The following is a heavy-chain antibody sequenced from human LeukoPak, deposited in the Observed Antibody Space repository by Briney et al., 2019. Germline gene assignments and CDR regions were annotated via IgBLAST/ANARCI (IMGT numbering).Heavy chain of an antibody. CDR2: IYYSGST. CDR1: GGSISSYY. Sequence: SETLSLTCTVSGGSISSYYWSWIRQPPGKGLEWIGYIYYSGSTNYNPSLKSRVTTSVDTSKNQFSLKLSSVTAADTAVYYCARANSGYPPDYWGQGTLVTVSS. J-gene: IGHJ4*02. D-gene: IGHD3-22*01. CDR3: ARANSGYPPDY. V-gene: IGHV4-59*01.